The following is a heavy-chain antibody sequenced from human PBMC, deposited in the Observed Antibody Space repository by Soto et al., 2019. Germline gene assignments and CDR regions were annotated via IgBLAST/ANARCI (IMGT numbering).Heavy chain of an antibody. CDR3: ARGAARYCSGGSCRSWFDP. V-gene: IGHV1-2*04. Sequence: ASVKVSCKASGYTFTGYYMHWVRQAPGQGLEWMGWINPNSGGTNYAQKFQGWVTMTRDTSISTAYMELSRLRPDDTAVYYCARGAARYCSGGSCRSWFDPWGQGTLVTVSS. CDR1: GYTFTGYY. CDR2: INPNSGGT. D-gene: IGHD2-15*01. J-gene: IGHJ5*02.